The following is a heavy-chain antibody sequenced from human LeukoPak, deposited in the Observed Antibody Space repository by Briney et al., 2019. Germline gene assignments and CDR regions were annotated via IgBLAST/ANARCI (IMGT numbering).Heavy chain of an antibody. D-gene: IGHD6-13*01. J-gene: IGHJ4*02. Sequence: GGSLRLSCAASGFTFSSCSMNWVRQAPGKGLEWVSSISSSSSYIYYADSVKGRFTISRDNAKNSLYLQMNSLRAEDTAVYYCARGSGIAAANDYWGQGTLVTVSS. CDR3: ARGSGIAAANDY. V-gene: IGHV3-21*01. CDR2: ISSSSSYI. CDR1: GFTFSSCS.